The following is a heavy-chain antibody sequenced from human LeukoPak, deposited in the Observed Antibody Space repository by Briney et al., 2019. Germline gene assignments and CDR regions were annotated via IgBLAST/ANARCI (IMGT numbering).Heavy chain of an antibody. J-gene: IGHJ3*02. CDR3: ARGPYGDPDAFDI. CDR2: IYYSGST. Sequence: SETLSLTCTVSGGSISSGGYYWSWIRQHPGKGLEWIGYIYYSGSTYYNPSLKSRVTISVDTSKNQFSLKLSSVTAADTAVYYCARGPYGDPDAFDIWGQGTMVTVSS. V-gene: IGHV4-31*03. D-gene: IGHD4-17*01. CDR1: GGSISSGGYY.